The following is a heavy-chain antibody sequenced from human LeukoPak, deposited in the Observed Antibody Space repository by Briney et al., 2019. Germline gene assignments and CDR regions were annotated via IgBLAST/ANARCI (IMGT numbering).Heavy chain of an antibody. J-gene: IGHJ4*02. CDR1: GFTFSSYE. Sequence: PGGSLSLSCAASGFTFSSYELNWIRQAPGKGLEWISYISNSGSTKYYADSVKGRFTISRDNAKNSVFLQMNSLRAEDTAVYYCAAVTDYWGQGTLVTVSS. CDR3: AAVTDY. CDR2: ISNSGSTK. V-gene: IGHV3-48*03.